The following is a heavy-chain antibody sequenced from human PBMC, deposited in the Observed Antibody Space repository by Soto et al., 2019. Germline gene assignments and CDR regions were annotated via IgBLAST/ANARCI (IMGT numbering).Heavy chain of an antibody. CDR1: GFTFSKNA. V-gene: IGHV3-23*01. CDR3: AKSRQQLIGYYYYYGMDV. J-gene: IGHJ6*02. Sequence: PGGSLRLSCAASGFTFSKNAMSWVRQAPGKGLEWVSSISGNAGSTYYADSVKGRLTISRDNSKNTLYLEINSLRAEDTAVYFCAKSRQQLIGYYYYYGMDVWGQGTTVTVSS. D-gene: IGHD3-22*01. CDR2: ISGNAGST.